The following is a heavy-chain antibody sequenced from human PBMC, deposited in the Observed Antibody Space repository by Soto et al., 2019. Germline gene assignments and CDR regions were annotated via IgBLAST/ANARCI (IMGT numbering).Heavy chain of an antibody. J-gene: IGHJ4*02. CDR2: IIPMFGTP. CDR1: GDAFTNYI. CDR3: ARGRDQPPVGLYVDS. Sequence: QVQLVQSGAEVKKPGSSVKVSCKASGDAFTNYIFDWVRQAPGQGLEWMGGIIPMFGTPKYAQTFQDRVTISADVYTGTAYLELTSLRFDDTAVYYCARGRDQPPVGLYVDSWGEGTRVTVSS. V-gene: IGHV1-69*01. D-gene: IGHD1-26*01.